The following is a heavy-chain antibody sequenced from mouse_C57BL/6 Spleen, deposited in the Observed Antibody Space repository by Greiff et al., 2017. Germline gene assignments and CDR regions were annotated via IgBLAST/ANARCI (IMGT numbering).Heavy chain of an antibody. D-gene: IGHD1-1*01. CDR1: GYSITSGYY. CDR3: ASDRNYGFAY. J-gene: IGHJ3*01. Sequence: VQLKESGPGLVKPSQSLSLTCSVTGYSITSGYYWNWIRQFPGNKLEWMGYISYDGSNNYNPSLKNRISITRDTSKNQFFLKLNSVTTEDTATYYCASDRNYGFAYWGQGTLVTVSA. V-gene: IGHV3-6*01. CDR2: ISYDGSN.